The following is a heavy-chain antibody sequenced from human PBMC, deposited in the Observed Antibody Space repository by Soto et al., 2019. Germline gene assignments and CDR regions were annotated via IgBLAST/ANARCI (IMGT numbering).Heavy chain of an antibody. CDR1: GGSISSSIYY. J-gene: IGHJ6*02. CDR2: IYYSGST. CDR3: AREPVRGVHHYYYYYGMDV. Sequence: PSETPSLTCTVSGGSISSSIYYWGWIRQPPGKGPEWIGSIYYSGSTYYNPSLKSRVTISVDTSKNQFSLKLSSVTAADTAVYYCAREPVRGVHHYYYYYGMDVWGQGTTVTVSS. D-gene: IGHD3-10*01. V-gene: IGHV4-39*07.